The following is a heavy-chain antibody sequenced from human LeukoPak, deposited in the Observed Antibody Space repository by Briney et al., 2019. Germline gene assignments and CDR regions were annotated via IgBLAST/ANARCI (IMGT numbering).Heavy chain of an antibody. CDR2: IYHSGRN. CDR3: SRQWVSCTTNGCLPSGY. V-gene: IGHV4-38-2*01. J-gene: IGHJ1*01. Sequence: SGALSLTCAEGGDSISSGYDWGWMRQPPGKGLEYMGSIYHSGRNNYNTSLKRGVAISVDTSRKQFFLKLSTVTAADTAVYYFSRQWVSCTTNGCLPSGYCGQGTLVTASS. D-gene: IGHD2-8*01. CDR1: GDSISSGYD.